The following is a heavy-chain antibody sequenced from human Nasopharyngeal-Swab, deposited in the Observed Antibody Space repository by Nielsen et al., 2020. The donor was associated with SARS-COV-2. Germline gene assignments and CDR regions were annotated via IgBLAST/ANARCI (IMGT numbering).Heavy chain of an antibody. CDR1: GYTFTGYY. Sequence: ASVKVSCKASGYTFTGYYMHWVRQATGQGLEWMGWINPNSGGTNYAQKFQGRVTMTEDTSTDTANMELSSLRSEDTAVYYCATDYTLGGATTVDYWGQGTLVTVSS. J-gene: IGHJ4*02. D-gene: IGHD1-26*01. V-gene: IGHV1-2*02. CDR2: INPNSGGT. CDR3: ATDYTLGGATTVDY.